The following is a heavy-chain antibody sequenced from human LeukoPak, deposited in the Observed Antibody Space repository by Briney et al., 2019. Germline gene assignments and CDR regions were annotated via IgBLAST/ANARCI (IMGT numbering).Heavy chain of an antibody. J-gene: IGHJ6*04. V-gene: IGHV1-69*13. CDR2: IIPIFGTA. Sequence: SVKVSCKASGGTFSSYAISWVRQAPGQGLEWMGGIIPIFGTANYAQKLQGRVTITADESTSTAYMELSSLRSEDTAVYYCARATYYDILTGYYPYYYYGMDVWGKGTTVTVSS. D-gene: IGHD3-9*01. CDR1: GGTFSSYA. CDR3: ARATYYDILTGYYPYYYYGMDV.